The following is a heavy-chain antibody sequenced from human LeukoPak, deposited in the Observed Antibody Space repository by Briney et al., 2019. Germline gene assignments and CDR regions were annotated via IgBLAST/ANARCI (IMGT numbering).Heavy chain of an antibody. J-gene: IGHJ4*02. V-gene: IGHV3-23*01. Sequence: PGGSLGLSCAASGFTFSSYAMRWVRQAPGKGLEWVSAIGGSGATTYYADSVKGRFTISRDNSKNTMYLQMNSLRAEDTALYYCAKAYGTYYFDYWGQGTLVTVSS. CDR3: AKAYGTYYFDY. CDR1: GFTFSSYA. CDR2: IGGSGATT. D-gene: IGHD1-26*01.